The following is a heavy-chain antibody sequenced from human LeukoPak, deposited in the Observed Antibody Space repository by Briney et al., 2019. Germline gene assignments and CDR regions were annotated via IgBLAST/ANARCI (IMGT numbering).Heavy chain of an antibody. D-gene: IGHD3-10*01. CDR2: ISSSGSTI. Sequence: GGSLRLSCAASGFTFSSYAMHWVRQAPGKGLEWVSYISSSGSTIYYADSVKGRFTISRDNAKNSLYLQMNSLRAEDTALYYCAKGWFGEKSFDYWGQGTLVTVSS. J-gene: IGHJ4*02. V-gene: IGHV3-48*04. CDR1: GFTFSSYA. CDR3: AKGWFGEKSFDY.